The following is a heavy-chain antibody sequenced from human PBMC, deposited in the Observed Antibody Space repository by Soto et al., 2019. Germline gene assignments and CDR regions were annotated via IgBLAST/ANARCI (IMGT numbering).Heavy chain of an antibody. CDR2: IGPYGNTI. J-gene: IGHJ4*02. CDR1: GFSFRDYF. CDR3: ARDDYTYGVY. D-gene: IGHD3-3*01. V-gene: IGHV3-11*01. Sequence: QVQLVESGGGLVKPGESLTVSCAASGFSFRDYFMSWIRQAPGKGLEWVSYIGPYGNTIYYADSVKGRFTISRDDAKNSLYLHMNSLRAEDTAVYYCARDDYTYGVYLCQGSLCTGSS.